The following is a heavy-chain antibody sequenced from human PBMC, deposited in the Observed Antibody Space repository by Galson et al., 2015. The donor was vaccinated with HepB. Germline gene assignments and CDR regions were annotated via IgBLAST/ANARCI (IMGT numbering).Heavy chain of an antibody. Sequence: PVKVSGQASGYTSTGYYMLWARQAPGQGLEWMGWINPNSGGTNYAQKFQGWVTMTRDKSISTAYMELSRLRSDDTAVYYCARGGGVWALGLGYCSGGSCQGVDYWGQGTLVTVSS. J-gene: IGHJ4*02. D-gene: IGHD2-15*01. CDR3: ARGGGVWALGLGYCSGGSCQGVDY. CDR2: INPNSGGT. V-gene: IGHV1-2*04. CDR1: GYTSTGYY.